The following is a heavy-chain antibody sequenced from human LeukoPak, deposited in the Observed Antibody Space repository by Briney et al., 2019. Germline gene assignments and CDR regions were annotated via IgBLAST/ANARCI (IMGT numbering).Heavy chain of an antibody. D-gene: IGHD3-9*01. J-gene: IGHJ4*02. CDR3: ARSPHILTGENFDY. Sequence: ASVKVSCKASGYTFTNYGISWVRQAPGQGLEWMGWINPNSGGTNYAQKFQDRVSMTRDTSISTDYMQLSRLRFDDTAVYYCARSPHILTGENFDYWGQGTLLTVSS. CDR2: INPNSGGT. CDR1: GYTFTNYG. V-gene: IGHV1-2*02.